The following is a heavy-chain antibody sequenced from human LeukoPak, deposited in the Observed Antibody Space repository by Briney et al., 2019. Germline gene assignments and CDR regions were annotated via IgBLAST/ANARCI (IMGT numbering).Heavy chain of an antibody. CDR2: ISNDGNNK. CDR1: GFPFSSYG. J-gene: IGHJ6*04. CDR3: AELGITMIGGV. Sequence: GGSLRLSCAASGFPFSSYGMHWVRQAPGKGLEWVAAISNDGNNKFYADSVKGRFTISRDDAKNSLYLQMNSLRAEDTAVYYCAELGITMIGGVWGKGTTVTISS. D-gene: IGHD3-10*02. V-gene: IGHV3-30*18.